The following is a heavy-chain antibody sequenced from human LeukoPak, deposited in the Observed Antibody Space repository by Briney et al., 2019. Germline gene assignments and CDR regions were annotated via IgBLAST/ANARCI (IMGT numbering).Heavy chain of an antibody. D-gene: IGHD3-10*01. CDR3: ATTYYYGSGSIH. V-gene: IGHV3-48*03. J-gene: IGHJ4*02. CDR2: ISSSGSTI. Sequence: GGSLRLSCAASGFTFSSYEMNWVRQAPGKGLEWVSYISSSGSTIYYADSVKGRFTISRDNAKNSLYLQMNSLRAEDTALYYCATTYYYGSGSIHWGQGTLVTVSS. CDR1: GFTFSSYE.